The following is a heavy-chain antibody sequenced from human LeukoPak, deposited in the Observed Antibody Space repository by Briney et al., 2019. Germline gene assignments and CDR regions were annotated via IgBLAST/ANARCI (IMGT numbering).Heavy chain of an antibody. V-gene: IGHV3-21*01. CDR2: ISSSSSYI. CDR3: ARLLEAISYDSSGYYYETYYYYGMDV. Sequence: PGGSLRLSCAASGFTFSSYSMNWVRQAPGKGLEWVSSISSSSSYIYYADSVKGRFTISRDNAKNSLYLQMNSLRAEDTAVYYCARLLEAISYDSSGYYYETYYYYGMDVWGQGTTVTVSS. CDR1: GFTFSSYS. D-gene: IGHD3-22*01. J-gene: IGHJ6*02.